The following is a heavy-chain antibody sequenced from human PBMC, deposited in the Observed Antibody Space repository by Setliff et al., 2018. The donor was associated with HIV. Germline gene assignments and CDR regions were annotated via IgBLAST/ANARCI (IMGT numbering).Heavy chain of an antibody. J-gene: IGHJ3*01. Sequence: GASVKVSCKASGYTFSDFYIHWVQQAPGKGLEWMGRLDPESGEVIYGENFQGRVTISADTSINTTYMELPSLTSEVTAVYYCATGTGKYSVDAFDVWGLGTVVTVSS. CDR2: LDPESGEV. V-gene: IGHV1-69-2*01. D-gene: IGHD7-27*01. CDR1: GYTFSDFY. CDR3: ATGTGKYSVDAFDV.